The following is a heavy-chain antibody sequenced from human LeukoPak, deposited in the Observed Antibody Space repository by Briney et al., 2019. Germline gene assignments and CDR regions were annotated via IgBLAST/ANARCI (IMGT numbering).Heavy chain of an antibody. CDR2: IYTSGSN. V-gene: IGHV4-4*09. CDR3: AKQKAGNCFDP. CDR1: GGSISSDY. J-gene: IGHJ5*02. Sequence: PSETLSLTCTVSGGSISSDYWSWIRQPPGKGLEWIGYIYTSGSNHYNPSLKSRVTISGDTSKNQFSLKLSSVTAADTAVYYCAKQKAGNCFDPWGQGTPVNVSS. D-gene: IGHD6-19*01.